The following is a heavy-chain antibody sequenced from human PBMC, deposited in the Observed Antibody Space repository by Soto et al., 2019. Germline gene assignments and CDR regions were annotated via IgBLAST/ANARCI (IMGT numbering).Heavy chain of an antibody. J-gene: IGHJ4*02. Sequence: QVQLVESGGGLVKPGESLRLSGAASGCTCSDYCMSWIRQAPGKGLEWVSYIRGSGSTIYYADSVKGRFTISRDNAKNSLYLQMNSLGAEDTAVYYCARIPYDLWTRHHMYYFDYWGQGTLVTVSS. D-gene: IGHD3-3*01. CDR1: GCTCSDYC. CDR2: IRGSGSTI. V-gene: IGHV3-11*01. CDR3: ARIPYDLWTRHHMYYFDY.